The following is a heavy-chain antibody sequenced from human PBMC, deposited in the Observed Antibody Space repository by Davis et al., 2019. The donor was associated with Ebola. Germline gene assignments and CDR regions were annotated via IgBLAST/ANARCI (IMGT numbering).Heavy chain of an antibody. CDR3: ARDLGYYGSGNTFF. V-gene: IGHV3-53*01. D-gene: IGHD3-10*01. CDR1: GFTFSSYG. CDR2: ICSDGTI. J-gene: IGHJ4*02. Sequence: GESLKISCAASGFTFSSYGMHWVRQAPGKGLEWVSVICSDGTIYYADSVKGRFTISRDNSKNTLYLQMNSLRAEDTAVYYCARDLGYYGSGNTFFWGQGTLVTVSS.